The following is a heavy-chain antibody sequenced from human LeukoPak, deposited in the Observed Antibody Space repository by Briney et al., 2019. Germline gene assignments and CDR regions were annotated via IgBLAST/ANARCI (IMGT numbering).Heavy chain of an antibody. CDR2: IYYSGST. CDR1: GGSISSYY. Sequence: NASETLSLTCTVSGGSISSYYWSWIRQPPGKGLEWIGYIYYSGSTNYNPSLKSRVTISVDTSKNQFSLKLSSVTAADTAVYYCARHRGAPPATIYYYYYGMDVWGQGTTVTVSS. D-gene: IGHD1/OR15-1a*01. CDR3: ARHRGAPPATIYYYYYGMDV. J-gene: IGHJ6*02. V-gene: IGHV4-59*08.